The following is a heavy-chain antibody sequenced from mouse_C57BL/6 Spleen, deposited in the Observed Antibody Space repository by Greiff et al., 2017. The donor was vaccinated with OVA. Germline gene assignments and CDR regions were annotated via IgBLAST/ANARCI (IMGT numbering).Heavy chain of an antibody. J-gene: IGHJ4*01. CDR3: ARYGDGYLYYAMDY. CDR1: GYTFTDYY. V-gene: IGHV1-26*01. CDR2: INPNNGGT. Sequence: EVQLQQSGPELVKPGASVKISCKASGYTFTDYYMNWVKQSHGKSLEWIGDINPNNGGTSYNQKFKGKATLTVDKSSSTAYMELRSLTSEDSAFYYCARYGDGYLYYAMDYWGQGTSVTVSS. D-gene: IGHD2-3*01.